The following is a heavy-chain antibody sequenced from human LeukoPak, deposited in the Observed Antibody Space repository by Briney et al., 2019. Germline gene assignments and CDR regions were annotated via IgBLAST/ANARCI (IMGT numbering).Heavy chain of an antibody. CDR1: GGSFSGYY. Sequence: PSETLSLTCAVYGGSFSGYYWSWIRQPPGKGLEWIGEINHSGSTNYNPSLKSRVTISVDTSKNQFSLKLSSVTAADTAVYYCAGEGFGSGWYYFDYWGQGTLVTVSS. CDR3: AGEGFGSGWYYFDY. D-gene: IGHD6-19*01. J-gene: IGHJ4*02. CDR2: INHSGST. V-gene: IGHV4-34*01.